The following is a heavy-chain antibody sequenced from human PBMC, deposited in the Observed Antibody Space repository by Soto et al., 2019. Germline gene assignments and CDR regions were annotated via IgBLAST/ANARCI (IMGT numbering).Heavy chain of an antibody. J-gene: IGHJ6*02. Sequence: SETLSLTCTVSGGSISSGGYYWSWIRQHPGKGLEWIGYIYYSGSTYYNPPLKSRVTISVDTSKNQFSLKLSSVTAADTAAYYCARDRVFWSSYSQEDIDYYYYGMDVWGQGTTVTVSS. CDR1: GGSISSGGYY. CDR3: ARDRVFWSSYSQEDIDYYYYGMDV. V-gene: IGHV4-31*03. CDR2: IYYSGST. D-gene: IGHD3-3*01.